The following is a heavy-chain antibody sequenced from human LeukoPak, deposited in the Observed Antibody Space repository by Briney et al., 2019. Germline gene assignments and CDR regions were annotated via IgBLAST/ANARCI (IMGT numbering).Heavy chain of an antibody. CDR3: AKDIRARGYSYGFFGMDV. CDR1: GFTFDDHA. Sequence: GRSLRLSCAASGFTFDDHAMHWVRHAPGKGLEWVSGISWNSGSIGYADSVKGRFTISRDNAKNSLYLQMNSLRAEDTALYYCAKDIRARGYSYGFFGMDVWGQGTTVTVSS. V-gene: IGHV3-9*01. J-gene: IGHJ6*02. D-gene: IGHD5-18*01. CDR2: ISWNSGSI.